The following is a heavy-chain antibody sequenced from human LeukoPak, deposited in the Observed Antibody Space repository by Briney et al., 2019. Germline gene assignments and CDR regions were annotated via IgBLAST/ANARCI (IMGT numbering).Heavy chain of an antibody. CDR3: AKGPVTRFEI. Sequence: GGSLRLSCAASGFIVSSNYMSWVRRAPGKGLEWVSVIYSGGTTYYADSVKGRFTISRDNSNNTLYLQMNSLRAEDTAVYYCAKGPVTRFEIWGQGTMVTVSS. CDR1: GFIVSSNY. D-gene: IGHD4-17*01. V-gene: IGHV3-53*01. CDR2: IYSGGTT. J-gene: IGHJ3*02.